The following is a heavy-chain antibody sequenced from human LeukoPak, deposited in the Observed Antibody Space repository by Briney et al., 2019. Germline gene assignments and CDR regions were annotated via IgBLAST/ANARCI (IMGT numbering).Heavy chain of an antibody. V-gene: IGHV3-23*01. CDR2: ISGSGGST. J-gene: IGHJ4*02. D-gene: IGHD1-26*01. CDR3: AKTSGSYGAFDY. Sequence: GGTLRLSCAASGFTFSSYGMSWVRQAPGKGLEWVSAISGSGGSTYYADSVKGRFTISRDNSKNTLYLQMNSLRAEDTAVYYCAKTSGSYGAFDYWGQGTLVTVSS. CDR1: GFTFSSYG.